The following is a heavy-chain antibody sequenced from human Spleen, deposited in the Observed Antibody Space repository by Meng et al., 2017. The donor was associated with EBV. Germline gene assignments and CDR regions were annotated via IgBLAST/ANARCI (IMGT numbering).Heavy chain of an antibody. CDR2: IFSMFGTT. D-gene: IGHD3-3*01. Sequence: QVEMGQAGAGGKKPWASVRVSCKASGGSISSYAVSWVRQAPGQGLEWMAGIFSMFGTTNNTQKFQGRVTDTADRSTNTAYMELSSLRSEDTAVYYCAIGITFFGVVRSWGQGTLVTVSS. CDR3: AIGITFFGVVRS. V-gene: IGHV1-69*06. J-gene: IGHJ4*02. CDR1: GGSISSYA.